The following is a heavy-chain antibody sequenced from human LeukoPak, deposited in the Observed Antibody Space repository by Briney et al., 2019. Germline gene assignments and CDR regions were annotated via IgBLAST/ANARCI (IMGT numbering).Heavy chain of an antibody. CDR3: ARGQDFGPQYGDYQYYFDY. J-gene: IGHJ4*02. CDR1: GGTFSSYA. V-gene: IGHV1-69*05. D-gene: IGHD4-17*01. CDR2: IIPNFGTA. Sequence: SVKVSCKASGGTFSSYAISWGRQAPGPRLEWMGRIIPNFGTANYAQKLEGGVTITTDESTSTAYMELSSLRSEDTAVYYCARGQDFGPQYGDYQYYFDYWGQGTLVTVSS.